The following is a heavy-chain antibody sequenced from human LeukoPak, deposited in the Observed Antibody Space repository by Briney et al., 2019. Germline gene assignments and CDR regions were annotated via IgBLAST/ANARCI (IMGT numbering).Heavy chain of an antibody. V-gene: IGHV4-31*03. CDR3: ARVAGKQLVQPSSFVEYRYYYYYMDV. CDR2: IYYSGST. Sequence: PSETLSLTCTVSGGSISSGGYYWSWIRQHPGKGLEWIGYIYYSGSTYYNPSLKSRVTISVDTSKNQFSLKLSSVTAADTAVYYCARVAGKQLVQPSSFVEYRYYYYYMDVWGKGTTVTVSS. D-gene: IGHD6-13*01. J-gene: IGHJ6*03. CDR1: GGSISSGGYY.